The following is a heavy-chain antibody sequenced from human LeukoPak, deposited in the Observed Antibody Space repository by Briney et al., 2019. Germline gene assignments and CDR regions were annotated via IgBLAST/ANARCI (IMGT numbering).Heavy chain of an antibody. CDR2: IEQDGSEK. J-gene: IGHJ4*02. Sequence: SGGSLRLSCAASGFSFTTSWMSWVRRAPGKGLEWVASIEQDGSEKYYVDSVKGRFTISRDNAKNSLFLQMNSLRAEDTAVYYCAKGHTSLVPGGQGALVTVSS. CDR3: AKGHTSLVP. V-gene: IGHV3-7*01. CDR1: GFSFTTSW. D-gene: IGHD5-18*01.